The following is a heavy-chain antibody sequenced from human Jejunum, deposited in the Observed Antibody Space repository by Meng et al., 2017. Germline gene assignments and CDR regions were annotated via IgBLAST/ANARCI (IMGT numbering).Heavy chain of an antibody. CDR1: GGSMSGYY. CDR2: IYYSGST. D-gene: IGHD2-15*01. J-gene: IGHJ4*02. V-gene: IGHV4-59*01. CDR3: ARDGFSIGHHFDY. Sequence: QVQPQESGPGLVKPSETLSLTCTVSGGSMSGYYWSWIRQPPGKGLEWIGYIYYSGSTNYNPSLKSRVTISVDTSKNQFSLKLSSVTAADTAVYYCARDGFSIGHHFDYWGQGTLVTVSS.